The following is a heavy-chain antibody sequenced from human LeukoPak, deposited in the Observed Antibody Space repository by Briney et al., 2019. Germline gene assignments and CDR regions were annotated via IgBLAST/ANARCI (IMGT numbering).Heavy chain of an antibody. Sequence: GASVKVSCKASGYTFTGYYMHWVRQATGQGLEWMGWINPNSGGTNYAQKFQGRVTMTRDTSISTAYMELSRLRSDDTAVYYCARDLTRSSGWYGYWGQGTLVTVSS. CDR3: ARDLTRSSGWYGY. CDR1: GYTFTGYY. D-gene: IGHD6-19*01. V-gene: IGHV1-2*02. J-gene: IGHJ4*02. CDR2: INPNSGGT.